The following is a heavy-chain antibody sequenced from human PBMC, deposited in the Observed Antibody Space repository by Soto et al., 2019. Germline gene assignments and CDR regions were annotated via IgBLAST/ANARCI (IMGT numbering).Heavy chain of an antibody. V-gene: IGHV4-31*03. Sequence: QVQLQESGPGLVKPSQTLSLTCTVSGGSISTGGYYWTWIRQHPGKGLEWIGYIYYSGSTYYNPSLKSRVTIAVDTSKNQFSLKLSSVTAADTAVYYCAIGLSVTLFDNWGQGTLVTVSS. CDR1: GGSISTGGYY. J-gene: IGHJ4*02. CDR3: AIGLSVTLFDN. D-gene: IGHD4-17*01. CDR2: IYYSGST.